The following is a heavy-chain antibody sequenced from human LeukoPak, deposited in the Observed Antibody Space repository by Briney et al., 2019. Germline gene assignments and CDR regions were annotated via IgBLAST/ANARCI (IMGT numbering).Heavy chain of an antibody. J-gene: IGHJ1*01. Sequence: GGSLRLSCAASGFTVSSNYMSWVRQAPGKGLECVSIIYSGDTTYYADSVKGRFTISRDNSKNTQSLQMNSLRAEDTAVYYCAKDDDWGRYKHWGQGTLVTVSS. CDR3: AKDDDWGRYKH. D-gene: IGHD3-16*01. V-gene: IGHV3-66*01. CDR2: IYSGDTT. CDR1: GFTVSSNY.